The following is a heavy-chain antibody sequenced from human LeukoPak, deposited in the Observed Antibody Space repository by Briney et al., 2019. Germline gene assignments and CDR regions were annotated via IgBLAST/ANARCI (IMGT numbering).Heavy chain of an antibody. J-gene: IGHJ5*02. CDR2: ISGSGGST. CDR1: GFTFSSYA. Sequence: GGSLGLSCAASGFTFSSYAMSWVRQAPGKGLEWVSAISGSGGSTYYADSVKGRFTISRDNSKNTLYLQMNSLRAEDTAVYYCAKDPGGWQQPVNWFDPWGQGTLVTVSS. V-gene: IGHV3-23*01. CDR3: AKDPGGWQQPVNWFDP. D-gene: IGHD6-13*01.